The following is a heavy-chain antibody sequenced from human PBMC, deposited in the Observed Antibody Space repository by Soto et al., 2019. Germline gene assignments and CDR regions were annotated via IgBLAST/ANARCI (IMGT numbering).Heavy chain of an antibody. J-gene: IGHJ6*02. CDR1: GFTFSSYG. V-gene: IGHV3-30*18. Sequence: QVQLVESGGGVVQPGRSLRLSCAASGFTFSSYGMHWVRQAPGKGLEWVAVISYDGSNKYYADSVKGRFTISRDNSKNTLYLQMNSLRAEDTAVYYCAKAQIVVVPAAMAYYGMDVWGQGTTVTVSS. D-gene: IGHD2-2*01. CDR3: AKAQIVVVPAAMAYYGMDV. CDR2: ISYDGSNK.